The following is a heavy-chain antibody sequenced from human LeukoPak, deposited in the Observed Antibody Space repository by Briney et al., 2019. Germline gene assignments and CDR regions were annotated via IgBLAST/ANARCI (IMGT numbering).Heavy chain of an antibody. D-gene: IGHD3-22*01. Sequence: PSETLSLTCTVPGGSISSYYWTWIRQPAGKGLERSGRNHTSRSTYYKPSLKSRVTMSADTSKSQFSLRLSSVTAADTAVYYCARDVYYYDSSGHRLLDYWGQGTLVTVSS. V-gene: IGHV4-4*07. CDR2: NHTSRST. CDR1: GGSISSYY. J-gene: IGHJ4*02. CDR3: ARDVYYYDSSGHRLLDY.